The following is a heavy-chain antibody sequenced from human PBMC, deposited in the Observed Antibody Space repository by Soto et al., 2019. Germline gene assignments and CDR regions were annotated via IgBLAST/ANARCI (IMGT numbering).Heavy chain of an antibody. D-gene: IGHD6-6*01. CDR1: GGTFSGYA. CDR2: IIPIFGTA. J-gene: IGHJ4*02. V-gene: IGHV1-69*05. CDR3: ARGGSSKVVCYFDY. Sequence: AAVKVSCKASGGTFSGYAISWVRQAPGQGLEWMGGIIPIFGTANYAQKFQGRVTMTTDTSTSTAYMELRSLKSDDTAVYYCARGGSSKVVCYFDYWRQGTLVTVSS.